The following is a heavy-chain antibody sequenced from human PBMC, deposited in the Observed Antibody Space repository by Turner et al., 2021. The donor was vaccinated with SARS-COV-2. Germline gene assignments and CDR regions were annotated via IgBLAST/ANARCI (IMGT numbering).Heavy chain of an antibody. J-gene: IGHJ6*02. CDR3: ARHEGSTSGYDHGMNV. D-gene: IGHD1-1*01. Sequence: VQLQDSGAGFVSPSETLSVTCTVSGGSISSKSWSRIRQSPGRGLEWIGYFYKIGSIDYNPTFRSRVTISVDTSKTQLSLNLISMTAADMAVYYCARHEGSTSGYDHGMNVWGQGTAVTVSS. CDR2: FYKIGSI. CDR1: GGSISSKS. V-gene: IGHV4-59*08.